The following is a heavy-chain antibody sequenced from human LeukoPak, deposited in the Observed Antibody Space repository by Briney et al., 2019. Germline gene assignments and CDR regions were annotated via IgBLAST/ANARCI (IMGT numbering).Heavy chain of an antibody. J-gene: IGHJ4*02. CDR2: IKQDESEK. CDR3: ARDHLGSLDY. Sequence: GGSLRLSCAASGFTVNTYWMAWVRQAPGKGLEWVANIKQDESEKYYVDSVKGRFTISRDNAKNSLYLQMNSLTAEDTAVYYCARDHLGSLDYWGPGILVTVSS. CDR1: GFTVNTYW. D-gene: IGHD1-26*01. V-gene: IGHV3-7*01.